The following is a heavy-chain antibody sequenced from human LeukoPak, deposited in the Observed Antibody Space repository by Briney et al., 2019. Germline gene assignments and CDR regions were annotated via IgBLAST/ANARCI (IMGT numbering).Heavy chain of an antibody. Sequence: AASLKVSSTVSGYTLTELSMRRVRHAPGKGLEGMGSFDPEDGETSYAKMFQGRVTMTEDTSTDTACMELSSLRSEDRAVYYCAARVRSGWFDYWGQGTLVTVSS. D-gene: IGHD6-19*01. V-gene: IGHV1-24*01. CDR2: FDPEDGET. J-gene: IGHJ4*01. CDR3: AARVRSGWFDY. CDR1: GYTLTELS.